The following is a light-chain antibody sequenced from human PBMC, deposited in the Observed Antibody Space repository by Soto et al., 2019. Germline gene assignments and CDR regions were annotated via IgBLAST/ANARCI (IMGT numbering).Light chain of an antibody. CDR1: QSVSNNY. Sequence: EIVLTQSPGTLSLSPGERATLSCRASQSVSNNYLACYQQQPGHAPRLLIYGASNRATGIPDRFSGSGSGTDFTLTISRLEPEDFAVYYCQQYGSSGTFGQGTKVAIK. V-gene: IGKV3-20*01. J-gene: IGKJ1*01. CDR2: GAS. CDR3: QQYGSSGT.